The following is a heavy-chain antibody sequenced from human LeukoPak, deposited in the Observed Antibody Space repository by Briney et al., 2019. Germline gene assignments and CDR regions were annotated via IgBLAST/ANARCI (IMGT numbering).Heavy chain of an antibody. CDR2: IYSGGTT. V-gene: IGHV3-66*01. D-gene: IGHD5-18*01. CDR3: AREVLDTAMALGY. Sequence: PGGSLRLSCAASGFTVSSNYMSWVRQAPGKGLEWVSIIYSGGTTYYAASVKGRFTISRDNSKNTLYLQMNSLRAEDTAVYYCAREVLDTAMALGYWGQGTLVTVSS. J-gene: IGHJ4*02. CDR1: GFTVSSNY.